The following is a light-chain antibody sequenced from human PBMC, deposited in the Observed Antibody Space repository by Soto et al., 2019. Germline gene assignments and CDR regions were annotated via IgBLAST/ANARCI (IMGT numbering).Light chain of an antibody. CDR2: GNN. Sequence: QSVLTQALSVSGAPGQMVTISCTGSSSNIRAGFPVNWYQQLPGTAPKLIVYGNNNRPSGVPDRFSGSKSGTSGSLAITGLQAEDEADYYCQSYHTRPRGVFGTWTK. J-gene: IGLJ1*01. V-gene: IGLV1-40*01. CDR1: SSNIRAGFP. CDR3: QSYHTRPRGV.